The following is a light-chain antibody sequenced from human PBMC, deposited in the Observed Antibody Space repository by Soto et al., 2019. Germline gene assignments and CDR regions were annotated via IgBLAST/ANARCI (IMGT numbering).Light chain of an antibody. Sequence: EIMLTQSPGSLSLSPGERATLSCGASQTVSGSSLAWYQQKPGQAPRLLIYGASSRATGIPDRFTGSGSGTDFALTISRLEPEDFAVYYCQQYGSSPLTFGGGTKVDI. V-gene: IGKV3-20*01. CDR2: GAS. CDR1: QTVSGSS. CDR3: QQYGSSPLT. J-gene: IGKJ4*01.